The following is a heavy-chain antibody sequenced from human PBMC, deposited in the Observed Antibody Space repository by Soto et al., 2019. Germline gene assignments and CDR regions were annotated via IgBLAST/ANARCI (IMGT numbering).Heavy chain of an antibody. CDR1: GGSISSSNYY. Sequence: SETLSLTCTVSGGSISSSNYYWGWIRRPPGKGLEWIGSIYYSGSTSYNSSLKSRVTISVDTSKNQFSLRLRSVTAADTAVYYCASPTLGAFDIWGQGTMVTVSS. V-gene: IGHV4-39*01. D-gene: IGHD3-16*01. J-gene: IGHJ3*02. CDR2: IYYSGST. CDR3: ASPTLGAFDI.